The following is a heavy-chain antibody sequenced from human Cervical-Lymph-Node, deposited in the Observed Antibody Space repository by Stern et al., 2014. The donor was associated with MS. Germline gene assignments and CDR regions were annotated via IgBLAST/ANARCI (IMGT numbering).Heavy chain of an antibody. J-gene: IGHJ3*02. Sequence: QVQLQQWGAGLLKPSETLSLTCAVYGGSFSGYDWNWIRQPPGKGLEWIGEITHGGSTDYNPSLTSRVTISVNTSKNQFSLKLTSVTAADTAVYYCAREDAVDAFDIWGQGTMVTVSS. CDR1: GGSFSGYD. CDR3: AREDAVDAFDI. D-gene: IGHD2-15*01. V-gene: IGHV4-34*01. CDR2: ITHGGST.